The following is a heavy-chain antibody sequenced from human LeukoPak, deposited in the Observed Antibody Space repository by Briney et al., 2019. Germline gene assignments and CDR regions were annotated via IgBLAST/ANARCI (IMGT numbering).Heavy chain of an antibody. Sequence: PGRSMRLSCVASGSTFSSYSMNWVRQAPGKVLEWVTSISSNSDINYADSVKGRFTISRDNAKNALYLQMNSLRAEDTAVYYCARVLRWRYSYGVDYWGQGTLVTVSS. J-gene: IGHJ4*02. CDR1: GSTFSSYS. D-gene: IGHD5-18*01. CDR2: ISSNSDI. CDR3: ARVLRWRYSYGVDY. V-gene: IGHV3-21*01.